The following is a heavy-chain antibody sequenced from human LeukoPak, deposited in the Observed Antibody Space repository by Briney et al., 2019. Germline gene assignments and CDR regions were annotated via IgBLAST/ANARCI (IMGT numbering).Heavy chain of an antibody. V-gene: IGHV3-7*03. J-gene: IGHJ4*02. CDR2: IKQDGSEK. CDR3: ARDYLGPSDY. D-gene: IGHD7-27*01. CDR1: GFTFSSYW. Sequence: GGSLRLSCAASGFTFSSYWMTWVRQAPGKGPEWVANIKQDGSEKYYVDSAKGRFTISRDNAKNSLYLQMNSLRAEDTAVYYCARDYLGPSDYWGQGTLVTVSS.